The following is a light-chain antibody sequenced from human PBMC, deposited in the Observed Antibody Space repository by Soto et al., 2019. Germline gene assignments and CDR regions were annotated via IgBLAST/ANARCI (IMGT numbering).Light chain of an antibody. CDR2: DSS. V-gene: IGKV3-15*01. CDR3: QQYNQWPPWT. Sequence: EIVMTQSPATLSVSPGERATLSCRASQSVRSNLAWYQQKPGQAPRLLMYDSSTRASGIPARFSGSGSGTEYTLTISSLQSEYLAVYYCQQYNQWPPWTFGQGTKVVIK. CDR1: QSVRSN. J-gene: IGKJ1*01.